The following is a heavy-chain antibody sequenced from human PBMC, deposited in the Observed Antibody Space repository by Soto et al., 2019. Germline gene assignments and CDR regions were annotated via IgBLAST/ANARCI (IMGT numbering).Heavy chain of an antibody. CDR2: IIPIFGTA. D-gene: IGHD2-2*01. V-gene: IGHV1-69*12. CDR1: GGTFSSYA. J-gene: IGHJ4*02. CDR3: ARDPNCISTSCYGVTFDY. Sequence: QVQLVQSGAEVKKPGSSVKVSCKASGGTFSSYAISWVRQAPGQGLEWMGGIIPIFGTANYAQKFQGRVTITADESTSTAYMELSSLRSEDTAVYYCARDPNCISTSCYGVTFDYWGQGTLVTVSS.